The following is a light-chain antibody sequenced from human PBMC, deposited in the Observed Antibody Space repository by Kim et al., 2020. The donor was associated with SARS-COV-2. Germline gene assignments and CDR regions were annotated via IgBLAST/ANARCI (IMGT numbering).Light chain of an antibody. CDR3: QQYNDWLT. Sequence: EIFMTQSPATLSVSPGERVILSCRASQSISSNLAWYQQKPGQTPRLLIYGASTRATGIPARFSGSGSGTEFTLTISSLQSEDFAVYYCQQYNDWLTFGGGTKVDIK. J-gene: IGKJ4*01. CDR2: GAS. V-gene: IGKV3-15*01. CDR1: QSISSN.